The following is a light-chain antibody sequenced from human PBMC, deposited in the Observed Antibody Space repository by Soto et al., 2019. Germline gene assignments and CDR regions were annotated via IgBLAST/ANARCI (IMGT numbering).Light chain of an antibody. Sequence: EFVLTQSPGTLSLSPGERATLSCRASQSLTNSFMAWYQQKPGQAPRLLIYDTSSRASGIPDRFSGSGSGPDFTLTISRLETKDFAVFYCQQYGTSEIIFGQGTRLEIK. J-gene: IGKJ5*01. CDR1: QSLTNSF. V-gene: IGKV3-20*01. CDR3: QQYGTSEII. CDR2: DTS.